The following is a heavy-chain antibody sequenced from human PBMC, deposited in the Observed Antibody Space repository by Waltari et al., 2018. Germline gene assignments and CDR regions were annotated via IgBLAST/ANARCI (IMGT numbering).Heavy chain of an antibody. D-gene: IGHD5-18*01. CDR3: ARARDEETAMVYFDH. J-gene: IGHJ4*02. Sequence: EVQLVESGGGLVHPGESLRLSCAASGFTVSSNHLRWVRQAPGKGLGGMALILGAGSTYYPDSVRGRFTIARDYSKNTFHLQMNSLRVEDTAIYYCARARDEETAMVYFDHWGQGTLVSVSS. V-gene: IGHV3-66*02. CDR2: ILGAGST. CDR1: GFTVSSNH.